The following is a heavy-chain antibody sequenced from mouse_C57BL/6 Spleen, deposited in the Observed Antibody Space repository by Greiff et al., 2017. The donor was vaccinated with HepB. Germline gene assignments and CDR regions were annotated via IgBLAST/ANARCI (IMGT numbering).Heavy chain of an antibody. CDR3: ARQCSSYAMDY. D-gene: IGHD1-1*01. Sequence: EVKLVESGGGLVQPGGSLKLSCAASGFTFSDYGMAWVRQAPRKGPEWVAFISNLAYSIYYADTVTGRFTISRENAKNTLYLEMSSLRSEDTAMYYCARQCSSYAMDYWGQGTSVTVSS. CDR2: ISNLAYSI. CDR1: GFTFSDYG. J-gene: IGHJ4*01. V-gene: IGHV5-15*01.